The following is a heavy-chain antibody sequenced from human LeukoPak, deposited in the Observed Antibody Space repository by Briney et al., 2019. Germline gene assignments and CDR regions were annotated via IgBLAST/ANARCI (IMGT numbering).Heavy chain of an antibody. CDR1: GFSISSGGYS. CDR3: AREVVVPAAMSFRYYYYGMDV. CDR2: IYHSGCT. Sequence: SQTLSLTCAVSGFSISSGGYSWSWMRQSPGMGLEWIGYIYHSGCTYYNPALKSRVTISVDRSKNQFSLKLSSVTAADTAVYFCAREVVVPAAMSFRYYYYGMDVWGKGTTVTVSS. J-gene: IGHJ6*04. D-gene: IGHD2-2*01. V-gene: IGHV4-30-2*06.